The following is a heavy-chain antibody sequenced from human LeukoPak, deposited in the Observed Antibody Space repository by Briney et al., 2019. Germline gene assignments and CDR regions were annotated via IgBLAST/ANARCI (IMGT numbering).Heavy chain of an antibody. CDR3: ARCPPQRDAFDI. J-gene: IGHJ3*02. CDR2: IYSGGST. CDR1: GFTVSSNY. Sequence: PGGSLRLSCAASGFTVSSNYMSWVRQAPGKGLEWVSVIYSGGSTYYADSVKGRFTISRDNSKDTLYLQMNSLRAEDTAVYYCARCPPQRDAFDIWGQGTMVTVSS. V-gene: IGHV3-53*01.